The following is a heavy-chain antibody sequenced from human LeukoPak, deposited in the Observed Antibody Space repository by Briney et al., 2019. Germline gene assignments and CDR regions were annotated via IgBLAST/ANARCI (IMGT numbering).Heavy chain of an antibody. CDR2: IKQDGSEK. Sequence: GGSLRLSCAASGFTFNSYWMSWVRQAPGRGLEWVANIKQDGSEKYYVDSVRGRFTISRDNAKNSLCLQMNSLRAEDTAVYYCARISAGATPTFDYWGQGTLVTVSS. CDR1: GFTFNSYW. J-gene: IGHJ4*02. D-gene: IGHD1-26*01. CDR3: ARISAGATPTFDY. V-gene: IGHV3-7*03.